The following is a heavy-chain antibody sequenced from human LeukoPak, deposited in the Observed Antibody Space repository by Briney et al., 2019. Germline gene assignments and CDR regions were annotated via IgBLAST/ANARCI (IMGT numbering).Heavy chain of an antibody. CDR1: GFTFSNAW. CDR3: AKDQYQLLFYMDV. J-gene: IGHJ6*03. CDR2: ISGSGGST. V-gene: IGHV3-23*01. D-gene: IGHD2-2*01. Sequence: GGSLRLSCAASGFTFSNAWMSWVRQAPGKGLEWVSAISGSGGSTYYADSVKGRFTISRDNSKNTLYLQMNSLRAGDTAVYYCAKDQYQLLFYMDVWGKGTTVTVSS.